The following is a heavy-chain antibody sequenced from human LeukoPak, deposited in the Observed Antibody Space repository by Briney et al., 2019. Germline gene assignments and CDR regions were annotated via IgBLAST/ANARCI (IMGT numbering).Heavy chain of an antibody. Sequence: PGGSLRLSCAASGFTFSSYAMHWVRQAPGKGLEWVSSVRVSDGARFYADSVKGRFTTSRDNAKNTLSLQMNSLRAEDTAAYYCAKDCSSTSCFDYWGQGTLVTVSS. CDR1: GFTFSSYA. CDR2: VRVSDGAR. J-gene: IGHJ4*02. CDR3: AKDCSSTSCFDY. D-gene: IGHD2-2*01. V-gene: IGHV3-23*01.